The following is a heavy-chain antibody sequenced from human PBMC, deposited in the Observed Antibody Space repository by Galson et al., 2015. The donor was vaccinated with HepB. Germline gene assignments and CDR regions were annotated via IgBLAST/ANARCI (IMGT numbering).Heavy chain of an antibody. CDR2: INAGNGNT. CDR3: ARDITMVRGARQTLKGGGAFDI. J-gene: IGHJ3*02. V-gene: IGHV1-3*01. Sequence: SVKVSCKASGYTFTSYAMHWVRQAPGQRLEWMGWINAGNGNTKYSQKFQGRVTITRDTSASTAYMELSSLRSEDTAVYYCARDITMVRGARQTLKGGGAFDIWGQGTMVTVSS. D-gene: IGHD3-10*01. CDR1: GYTFTSYA.